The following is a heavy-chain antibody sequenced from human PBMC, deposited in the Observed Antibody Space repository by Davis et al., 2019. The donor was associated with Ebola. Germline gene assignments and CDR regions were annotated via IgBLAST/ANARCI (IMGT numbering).Heavy chain of an antibody. D-gene: IGHD4-23*01. CDR3: ARHLSYGGNPGKYYFDF. CDR1: GASISNYY. J-gene: IGHJ4*02. V-gene: IGHV4-59*08. Sequence: MPSETLSLTCTVSGASISNYYWSWIRQPPGKGLEWICYIYYSGSSNYNPSLKSRVTISVATSKNQFSLKLTSMTAAETAVYFCARHLSYGGNPGKYYFDFWGQGTLVTVSS. CDR2: IYYSGSS.